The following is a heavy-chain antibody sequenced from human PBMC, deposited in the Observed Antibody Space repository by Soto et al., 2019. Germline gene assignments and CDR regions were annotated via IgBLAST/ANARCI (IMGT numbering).Heavy chain of an antibody. V-gene: IGHV1-18*01. CDR1: GYTFTTYG. CDR3: ARVEGYGSGSRRFDN. J-gene: IGHJ4*02. CDR2: IVADSGNT. Sequence: QVQLMQSGAEVTKPGASVKVSCKTSGYTFTTYGLSWVRQAPGQGLEWMGWIVADSGNTIYAQKFQGRVTMYTDTSTNTAYMELRSLTSDDSDLYYCARVEGYGSGSRRFDNWGQGTLVTVSS. D-gene: IGHD3-10*01.